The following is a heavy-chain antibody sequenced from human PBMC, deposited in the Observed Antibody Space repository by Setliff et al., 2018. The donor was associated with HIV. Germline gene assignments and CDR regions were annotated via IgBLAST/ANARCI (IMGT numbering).Heavy chain of an antibody. CDR3: ARRPVSDTFDV. J-gene: IGHJ3*01. CDR2: IYTGDSDT. V-gene: IGHV5-51*01. Sequence: GESLKISCKASGYNFISYYIGWVRQMPGKGLEWMGIIYTGDSDTRYGPSFEGQVTISADWSITTAFLQWNSLKASDPAMYYCARRPVSDTFDVWGQGTMVTVSS. CDR1: GYNFISYY.